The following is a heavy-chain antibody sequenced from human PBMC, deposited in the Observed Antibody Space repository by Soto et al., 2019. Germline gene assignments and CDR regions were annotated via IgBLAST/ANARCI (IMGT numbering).Heavy chain of an antibody. V-gene: IGHV3-23*01. J-gene: IGHJ4*02. D-gene: IGHD3-22*01. CDR3: AKHSSGSYRPFDH. CDR2: IGGSGGST. Sequence: GGSLRLSCAASGFTFSSYAMSWVRQAPGKGLEWVSAIGGSGGSTHYTDSVKGRFTISRDNSKNTLFLQMNSLRAEDTAVYYCAKHSSGSYRPFDHWGQGALVTVSS. CDR1: GFTFSSYA.